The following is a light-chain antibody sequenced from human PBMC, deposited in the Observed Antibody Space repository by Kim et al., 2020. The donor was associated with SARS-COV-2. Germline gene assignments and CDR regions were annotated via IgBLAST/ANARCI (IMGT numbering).Light chain of an antibody. J-gene: IGKJ4*01. CDR2: AAS. Sequence: AYVGDTVTFTRRASQSISTYLNWYQQKPGNAPTLLICAASRLQSEVPSRFRGSGSGTDFTLTISSLQPEDFATYCCQQSYNTPPTFGGGTKVDIK. CDR1: QSISTY. CDR3: QQSYNTPPT. V-gene: IGKV1-39*01.